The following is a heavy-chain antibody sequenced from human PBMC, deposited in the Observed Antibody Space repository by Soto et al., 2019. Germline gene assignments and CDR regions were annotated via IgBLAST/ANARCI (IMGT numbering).Heavy chain of an antibody. CDR3: VHTVMVHTSTGGHYFDY. CDR2: IYWNEDK. J-gene: IGHJ4*02. Sequence: SGPTLVNPTQTLTLTCTFSAFSLSTNGVGVRWIRQPPGNPLEWLAVIYWNEDKRYSRSLKGRLSITKDTSKNQVVLTMTTMDPVDPATYYCVHTVMVHTSTGGHYFDYCGPGSLVTVSS. D-gene: IGHD2-8*01. V-gene: IGHV2-5*01. CDR1: AFSLSTNGVG.